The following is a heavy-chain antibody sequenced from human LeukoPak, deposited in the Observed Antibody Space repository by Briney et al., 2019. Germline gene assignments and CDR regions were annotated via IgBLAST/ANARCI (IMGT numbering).Heavy chain of an antibody. Sequence: SVKVSCKASGYTFISYGIGWVRQAPGQGLEWMGGIIPIFGTANYAQKFQGRVTITTDESTSTAYMELSSLRSEDTAVYYCARLAAAGPDYWGQGTLVTVSS. CDR1: GYTFISYG. V-gene: IGHV1-69*05. J-gene: IGHJ4*02. D-gene: IGHD6-13*01. CDR3: ARLAAAGPDY. CDR2: IIPIFGTA.